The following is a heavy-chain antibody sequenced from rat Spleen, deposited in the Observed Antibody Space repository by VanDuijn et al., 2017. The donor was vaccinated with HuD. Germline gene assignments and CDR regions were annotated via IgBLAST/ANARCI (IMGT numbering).Heavy chain of an antibody. V-gene: IGHV5-20*01. CDR2: ISSGGGGT. J-gene: IGHJ1*01. CDR1: GFTFSDFY. CDR3: TRMYTTDHYWYFDF. D-gene: IGHD1-6*01. Sequence: EVQLVESDGGLVQPGRSLKLSCATSGFTFSDFYMAWVRQAPTKGLEWVASISSGGGGTYYQDSVKGRFTISRDNAKSTLYLQMNSLRSEDTATYYCTRMYTTDHYWYFDFWGPGTMVTVSS.